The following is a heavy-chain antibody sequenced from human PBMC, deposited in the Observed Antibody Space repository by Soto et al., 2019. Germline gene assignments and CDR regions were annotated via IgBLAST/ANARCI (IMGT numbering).Heavy chain of an antibody. Sequence: ASVKVSCKASGYTFTSYGISWVRQAPGQGLEWMGWISAYNGNTNYAQKHQGRVTMTTDTSTSTAYMEQRSLRSDDTAVYYCARLPADDYGDYGAFDIWGQGTMVTVSS. J-gene: IGHJ3*02. CDR3: ARLPADDYGDYGAFDI. V-gene: IGHV1-18*01. D-gene: IGHD4-17*01. CDR2: ISAYNGNT. CDR1: GYTFTSYG.